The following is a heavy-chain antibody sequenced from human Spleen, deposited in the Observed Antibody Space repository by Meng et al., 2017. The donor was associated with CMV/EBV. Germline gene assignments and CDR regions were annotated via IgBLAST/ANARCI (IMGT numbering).Heavy chain of an antibody. Sequence: GESLKISCETSGFSFTSFAMHWVRQAPGKGLEWVSVIYSGTSAYYADSVRGRFTISRDNSKNTLYLQMDSLRAEDTAVYYCARARGGYSYLIDYWGQGTLVTVSS. CDR2: IYSGTSA. D-gene: IGHD5-18*01. V-gene: IGHV3-66*02. CDR1: GFSFTSFA. J-gene: IGHJ4*02. CDR3: ARARGGYSYLIDY.